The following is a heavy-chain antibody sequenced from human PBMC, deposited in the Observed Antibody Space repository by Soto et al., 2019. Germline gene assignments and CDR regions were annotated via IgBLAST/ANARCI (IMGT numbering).Heavy chain of an antibody. D-gene: IGHD3-16*01. V-gene: IGHV4-34*01. J-gene: IGHJ4*02. CDR1: GGSFSGYY. CDR3: ADDWYDYIWGSYPKN. CDR2: INHSGST. Sequence: SETLSLTCAVYGGSFSGYYWSWIRQPPGKGLEWIGEINHSGSTNYNPSLKSRVTISVDTSKNQFSLKLSSVTAADTAVYYCADDWYDYIWGSYPKNWGQGTLVTVSS.